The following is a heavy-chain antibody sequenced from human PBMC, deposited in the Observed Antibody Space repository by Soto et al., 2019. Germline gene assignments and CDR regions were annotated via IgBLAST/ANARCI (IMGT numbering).Heavy chain of an antibody. Sequence: GGSLRLSCAASGFTFSSYAMSWVRQAPGKGLELVSAISGIGGSTYDADSVKGRCTNSRDNSKKTLYLQMDSLRAEETAVNYCAKDRREVAATPRSAFDIWGQGTMVTVSS. CDR1: GFTFSSYA. CDR3: AKDRREVAATPRSAFDI. J-gene: IGHJ3*02. V-gene: IGHV3-23*01. D-gene: IGHD2-15*01. CDR2: ISGIGGST.